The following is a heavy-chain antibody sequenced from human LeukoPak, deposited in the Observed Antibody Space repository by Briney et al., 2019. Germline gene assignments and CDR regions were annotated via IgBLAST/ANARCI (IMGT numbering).Heavy chain of an antibody. D-gene: IGHD6-13*01. CDR2: MNPNSGNT. CDR3: ARGGGSTWTQRGYFHP. Sequence: ASVKVSCTASGYTFTSYDINWVRQATGQGLEWMGWMNPNSGNTAYAQKFQGRVTMTRNTSVSTAYMELSSLRSDDTAVYYCARGGGSTWTQRGYFHPWGQGTLVTVSS. V-gene: IGHV1-8*01. J-gene: IGHJ1*01. CDR1: GYTFTSYD.